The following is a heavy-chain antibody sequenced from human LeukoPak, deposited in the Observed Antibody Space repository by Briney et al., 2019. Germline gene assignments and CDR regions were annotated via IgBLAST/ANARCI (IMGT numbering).Heavy chain of an antibody. D-gene: IGHD2-15*01. CDR2: IYSSGST. Sequence: SETLSLTCTVSGGSISSGSYFWGWIRQPPGKGLEWVGSIYSSGSTYSNPSLKGRVTISGDTSTNQFSLRLSSVTAADTAVYYCARGFVPYCCGGSCYYFDYWGQGTLVTVSS. CDR1: GGSISSGSYF. V-gene: IGHV4-39*01. J-gene: IGHJ4*02. CDR3: ARGFVPYCCGGSCYYFDY.